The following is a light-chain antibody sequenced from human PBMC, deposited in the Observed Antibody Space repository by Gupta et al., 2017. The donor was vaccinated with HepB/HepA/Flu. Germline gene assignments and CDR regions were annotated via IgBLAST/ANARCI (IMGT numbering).Light chain of an antibody. V-gene: IGLV3-21*03. CDR2: DDG. CDR3: QVWDRNSDRV. J-gene: IGLJ3*02. Sequence: SYVLTQPPSVSVAPGKTARITCGGNNIGSRSVHWYQQKPGQAPVMVVYDDGDRPSGSPGRFSGSNSGNTATLTISRVEAGDEADYCCQVWDRNSDRVFGGGTKLTVL. CDR1: NIGSRS.